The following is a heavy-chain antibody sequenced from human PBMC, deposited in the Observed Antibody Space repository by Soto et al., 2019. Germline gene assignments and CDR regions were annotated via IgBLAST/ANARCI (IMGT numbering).Heavy chain of an antibody. V-gene: IGHV4-39*01. J-gene: IGHJ3*02. CDR3: ARHLNYYGSGSYYKPSPDGAFDI. D-gene: IGHD3-10*01. CDR2: IYYSGST. CDR1: GGSISSSSYY. Sequence: SETLSLTYTVSGGSISSSSYYWGWIRQPPGKGLEWIGSIYYSGSTYYNPSLKSRVTISVDTSKNQFSLKLSSVTAADTAVYYCARHLNYYGSGSYYKPSPDGAFDIWGQGTMVTVS.